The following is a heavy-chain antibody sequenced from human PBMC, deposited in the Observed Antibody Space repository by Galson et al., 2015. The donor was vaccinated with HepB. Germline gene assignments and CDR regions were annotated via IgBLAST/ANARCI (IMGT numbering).Heavy chain of an antibody. CDR1: GDSVSSNRAS. CDR3: VRLSGSSWFDY. CDR2: TYFRPKWYI. V-gene: IGHV6-1*01. Sequence: CAISGDSVSSNRASWNWIRQSPSSGLEWLGKTYFRPKWYIEYAGSMKGRMTINPDTSKNQFSLHLNSVTPEDTAVYYCVRLSGSSWFDYWGPGTLVTVSS. D-gene: IGHD6-13*01. J-gene: IGHJ5*01.